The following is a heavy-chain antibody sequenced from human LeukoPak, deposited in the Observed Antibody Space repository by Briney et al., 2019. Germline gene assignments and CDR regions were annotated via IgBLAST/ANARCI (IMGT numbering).Heavy chain of an antibody. CDR1: GYTFTGYY. D-gene: IGHD6-19*01. J-gene: IGHJ4*02. V-gene: IGHV1-2*02. Sequence: ASVKVSCKASGYTFTGYYMHWVRQAPGQGLEWMGWINPNSGGTNYAQKFQGRVTMTRDTSISTAYMELSRLRSDDTAVYYCARDLYSSGWYVEGYYFDYWGQGTLVTVSS. CDR3: ARDLYSSGWYVEGYYFDY. CDR2: INPNSGGT.